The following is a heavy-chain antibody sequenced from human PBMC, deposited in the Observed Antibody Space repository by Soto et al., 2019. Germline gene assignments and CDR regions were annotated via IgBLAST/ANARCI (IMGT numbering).Heavy chain of an antibody. V-gene: IGHV4-34*01. CDR1: GGSFSGYY. CDR2: INHSGST. CDR3: ARDYDYYDSSGYYPQARFFDY. J-gene: IGHJ4*02. Sequence: SETLSLTCAVYGGSFSGYYWSWIRQPPGKGLEWIGEINHSGSTNYNPSLKSRVTISVDTSKNQFSLKLSSVTAADTAVYYCARDYDYYDSSGYYPQARFFDYWGQGTLVTVSS. D-gene: IGHD3-22*01.